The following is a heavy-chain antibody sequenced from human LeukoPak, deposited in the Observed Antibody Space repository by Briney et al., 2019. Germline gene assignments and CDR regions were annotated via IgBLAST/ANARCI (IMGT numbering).Heavy chain of an antibody. CDR3: ARTRPTWEGWGFDY. CDR2: ISASNGNT. CDR1: GYTFTSFG. Sequence: ASVTVSCKASGYTFTSFGITWVRQAPGQGLEGMGWISASNGNTNYAQNLQGRVTMTTDASTTTAYMDLRSLRSDDTAVYYCARTRPTWEGWGFDYWGQGTLVTVSS. J-gene: IGHJ4*02. V-gene: IGHV1-18*01. D-gene: IGHD1-26*01.